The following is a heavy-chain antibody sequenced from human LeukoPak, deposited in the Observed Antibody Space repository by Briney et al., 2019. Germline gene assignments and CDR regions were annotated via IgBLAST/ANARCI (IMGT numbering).Heavy chain of an antibody. CDR2: MSPNNGHT. J-gene: IGHJ2*01. V-gene: IGHV1-8*01. CDR1: GYTFSTYD. Sequence: ASAKVSCKASGYTFSTYDINWVRQAPGQGLEWMGWMSPNNGHTGYAQKFQGRVTMTRNASMSTAFMELSSLTSDDTAVYYCARATVVTPRDHWYFDLWGRGTLVTVSS. CDR3: ARATVVTPRDHWYFDL. D-gene: IGHD4-23*01.